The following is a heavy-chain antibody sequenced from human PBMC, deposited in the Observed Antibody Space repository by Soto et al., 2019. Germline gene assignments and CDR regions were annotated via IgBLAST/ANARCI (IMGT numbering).Heavy chain of an antibody. CDR2: ISSSSSYI. J-gene: IGHJ4*02. CDR3: ARDRGYSGYDAGRFDY. Sequence: EVQLVESGGGLVKPGGSLRLSCAASGFTFSSYSMNWVRQAPGKGLEWVSSISSSSSYIYYADSVKGRFTISRDNAKNSLYLQMNSLRAEDTAVYYCARDRGYSGYDAGRFDYWGQGTLVTVSS. CDR1: GFTFSSYS. D-gene: IGHD5-12*01. V-gene: IGHV3-21*01.